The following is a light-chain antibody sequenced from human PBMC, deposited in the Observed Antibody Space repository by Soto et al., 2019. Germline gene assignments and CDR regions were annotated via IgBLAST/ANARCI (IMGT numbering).Light chain of an antibody. Sequence: EIVLTQSPGTLSLSPGERATLSCRASQSVSSSYLAWYQQRPGQAPRLVIYGASSRATGIPDRFSGGGSGTDFSLTISRLEAEDFAVYYSQKYGRFPITSGQGTRLEIK. J-gene: IGKJ5*01. CDR1: QSVSSSY. V-gene: IGKV3-20*01. CDR3: QKYGRFPIT. CDR2: GAS.